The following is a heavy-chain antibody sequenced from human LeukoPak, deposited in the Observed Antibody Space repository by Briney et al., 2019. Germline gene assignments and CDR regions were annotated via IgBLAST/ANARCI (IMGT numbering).Heavy chain of an antibody. J-gene: IGHJ3*02. Sequence: SETLSLTCTVSGYSISSGHYWGWIRQPPGKGLEWIGSIYHSGSTYYNPSLKSRVTISVDTSKNQFSLKLSSVTAADTAVYFCARGPYSYDSSGAFDIWGQGTMVTVSS. CDR3: ARGPYSYDSSGAFDI. D-gene: IGHD3-22*01. CDR2: IYHSGST. CDR1: GYSISSGHY. V-gene: IGHV4-38-2*02.